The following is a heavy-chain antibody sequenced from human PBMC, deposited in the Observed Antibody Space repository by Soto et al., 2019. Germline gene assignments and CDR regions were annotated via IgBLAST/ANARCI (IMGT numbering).Heavy chain of an antibody. CDR2: IYYSGST. J-gene: IGHJ4*02. CDR3: ARGVYIAVAGGGFDY. D-gene: IGHD6-19*01. Sequence: QVQLQESGPGLVKPSETLSLTCTVSGGSISSYYWSWIRQPPGKGLGWIGYIYYSGSTNYNPSPKSRVAISVDTSKNQFSRKLSSVTAGDTAVYYCARGVYIAVAGGGFDYWGQGALVTVSS. V-gene: IGHV4-59*01. CDR1: GGSISSYY.